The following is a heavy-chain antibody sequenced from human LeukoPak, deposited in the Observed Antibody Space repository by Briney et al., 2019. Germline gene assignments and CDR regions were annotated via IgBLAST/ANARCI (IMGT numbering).Heavy chain of an antibody. V-gene: IGHV4-59*01. Sequence: SETLSLTRTVSGGSISSYYWSWIRQPPGKGLEWIGYIYYSGGTNYNPSLKSRVTISVDTSKNQFSLKLSSVTAADTAVYYCAREHYDSSGYSDAFDIWGQGTMVTVSS. CDR2: IYYSGGT. J-gene: IGHJ3*02. CDR1: GGSISSYY. CDR3: AREHYDSSGYSDAFDI. D-gene: IGHD3-22*01.